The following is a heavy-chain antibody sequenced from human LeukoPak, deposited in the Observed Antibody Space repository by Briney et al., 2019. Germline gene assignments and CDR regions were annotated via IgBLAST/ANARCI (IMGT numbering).Heavy chain of an antibody. V-gene: IGHV1-69*04. Sequence: SVKVSCKASGGTFSSYAISWVRQAPGQGLEWMGRIIPILGIANYAQKFQGRVTITADKSTSTAYMELSSLRSEDTAVYYCASNTYYDFWSDSYYFDYWGQGTLVTVSS. D-gene: IGHD3-3*01. J-gene: IGHJ4*02. CDR3: ASNTYYDFWSDSYYFDY. CDR2: IIPILGIA. CDR1: GGTFSSYA.